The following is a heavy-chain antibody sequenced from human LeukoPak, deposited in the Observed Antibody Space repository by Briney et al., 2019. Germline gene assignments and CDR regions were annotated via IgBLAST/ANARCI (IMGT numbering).Heavy chain of an antibody. CDR3: ARRIAVAGLGVYYGMDV. V-gene: IGHV3-11*06. CDR2: ISSSSSYT. D-gene: IGHD6-19*01. Sequence: GGSLRLSCAASGFTFSDYYMSWIRQAPGKGLEWVSYISSSSSYTNYVDSVKGRFTLSRDNAKNSLYLQMNSQRAEDTAVYYCARRIAVAGLGVYYGMDVWGKGTTVTVSS. J-gene: IGHJ6*04. CDR1: GFTFSDYY.